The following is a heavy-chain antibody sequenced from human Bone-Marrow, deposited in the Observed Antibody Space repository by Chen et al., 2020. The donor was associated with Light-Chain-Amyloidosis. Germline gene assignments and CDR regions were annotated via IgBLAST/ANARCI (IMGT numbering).Heavy chain of an antibody. V-gene: IGHV1-2*04. D-gene: IGHD3-10*01. CDR2: INPDTGGT. J-gene: IGHJ6*02. CDR1: GYTFTDFY. CDR3: AKDSEIRGLIYAMNV. Sequence: QVQMVQSGAEVKEPGASIKVSCKTSGYTFTDFYIHWVRQAPGQGLEWMVWINPDTGGTRYAQKLQGWITVTRETSTRTVYMELSRLRSGDTAVYYCAKDSEIRGLIYAMNVWGQGTTVNVSS.